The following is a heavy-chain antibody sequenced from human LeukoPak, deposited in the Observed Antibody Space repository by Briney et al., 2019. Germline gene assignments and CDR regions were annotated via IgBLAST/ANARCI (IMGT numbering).Heavy chain of an antibody. V-gene: IGHV3-23*01. Sequence: GGSLRLSCAASGFTFSSSGTSWVRQTADKGLEWVSSIHASGGRAYYADAVKGRFTVSRDNSKNTMYLQMNSLRVEDTAIYYCAKDLRNGDNYGFLDYWGQGTLVTVSP. D-gene: IGHD4/OR15-4a*01. J-gene: IGHJ4*02. CDR2: IHASGGRA. CDR1: GFTFSSSG. CDR3: AKDLRNGDNYGFLDY.